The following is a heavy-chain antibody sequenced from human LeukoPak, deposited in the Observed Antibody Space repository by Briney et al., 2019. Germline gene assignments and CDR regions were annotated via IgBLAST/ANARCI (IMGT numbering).Heavy chain of an antibody. CDR1: GGSFSIYY. CDR2: IYTSGST. V-gene: IGHV4-4*07. CDR3: ARGPTTVTRAFDY. J-gene: IGHJ4*02. D-gene: IGHD4-17*01. Sequence: SETLSLTCTVSGGSFSIYYWSWIRQPAGKGLEYIGRIYTSGSTNYNPSLKSRVTMSVDASNNQFSLKLSSVTAADTAVYYCARGPTTVTRAFDYWGQGTLVTVSS.